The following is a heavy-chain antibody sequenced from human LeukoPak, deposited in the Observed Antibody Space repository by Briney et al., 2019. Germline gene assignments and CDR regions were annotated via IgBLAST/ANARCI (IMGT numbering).Heavy chain of an antibody. Sequence: GGSLRLSCAASGFTFDDYAMHWVRQAPGKGLEWVSGISWNSGSIGYADSVKGRFTISRDNAKNSLYLQMNSLRAEDTALYYCAKAELMVRGVIDYWGQGTLVTVSS. D-gene: IGHD3-10*01. J-gene: IGHJ4*02. V-gene: IGHV3-9*01. CDR2: ISWNSGSI. CDR1: GFTFDDYA. CDR3: AKAELMVRGVIDY.